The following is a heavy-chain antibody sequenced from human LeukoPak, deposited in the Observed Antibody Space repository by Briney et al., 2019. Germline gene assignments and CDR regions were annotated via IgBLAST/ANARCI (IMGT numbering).Heavy chain of an antibody. CDR3: ARHREMATGYYFDY. CDR1: GGSISSSSYY. Sequence: SETLSLTCAVSGGSISSSSYYWSWIRQPPGKGLEWIGYIYYSGSTNYNPSLKSRVTISVDTSKNQFSLKLSSVTAADTAVYYCARHREMATGYYFDYWGQGTLVTVSS. CDR2: IYYSGST. J-gene: IGHJ4*02. V-gene: IGHV4-61*01. D-gene: IGHD5-24*01.